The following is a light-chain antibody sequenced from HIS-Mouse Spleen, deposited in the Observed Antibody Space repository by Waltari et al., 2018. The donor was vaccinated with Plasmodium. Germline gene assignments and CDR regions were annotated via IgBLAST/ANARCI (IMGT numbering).Light chain of an antibody. J-gene: IGKJ1*01. CDR3: QQYNNWPRGT. CDR1: PSGSSN. Sequence: EIVMTQSPATLSVSPGERATLSCRASPSGSSNLAWYQQKPVQAPRLLIFGASTRATGIPARFSGSGSGTEFTLTISSMQSEDFAVYYCQQYNNWPRGTFGQGTKVEIK. CDR2: GAS. V-gene: IGKV3-15*01.